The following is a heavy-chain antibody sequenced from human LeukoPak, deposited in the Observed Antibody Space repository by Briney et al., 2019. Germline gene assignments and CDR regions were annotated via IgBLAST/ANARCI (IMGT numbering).Heavy chain of an antibody. V-gene: IGHV3-23*01. CDR2: IGDAGT. J-gene: IGHJ3*01. D-gene: IGHD3-16*01. Sequence: GGSLRLSCAASGFTFNDFAMTWVHKAPGKGLEWVSSIGDAGTYYADSVKGRFTISRDNSKNMLYLQLNSLRAGDTAMYYCAKNLGPFDVRGQGTMVTVSS. CDR3: AKNLGPFDV. CDR1: GFTFNDFA.